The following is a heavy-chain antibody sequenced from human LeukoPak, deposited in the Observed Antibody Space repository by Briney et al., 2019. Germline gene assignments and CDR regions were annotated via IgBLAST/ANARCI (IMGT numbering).Heavy chain of an antibody. J-gene: IGHJ4*02. CDR3: ARAVSGRFDY. V-gene: IGHV4-39*01. Sequence: SETLSLTCTVSGGSISSSSYYWGWIRQPPGKGLEWIGSIYYSGSTYYNPSLKSRVTISVDTSKNQFSLKLSSVTAADTAVYYCARAVSGRFDYWGQGTLVTASS. CDR1: GGSISSSSYY. D-gene: IGHD6-19*01. CDR2: IYYSGST.